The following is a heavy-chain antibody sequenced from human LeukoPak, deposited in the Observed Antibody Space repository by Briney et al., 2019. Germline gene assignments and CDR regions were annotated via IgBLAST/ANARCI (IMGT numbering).Heavy chain of an antibody. V-gene: IGHV1-18*01. CDR2: IGAYNGNT. J-gene: IGHJ6*02. Sequence: ASVKVSCKASGYTFTSYGISWVRQAPGQGLEWMGWIGAYNGNTNYAQKLQGRVTMTTDTSTSTAYMELRSLRSDDTAVYYCARVAWYSYGLAHGMDVWGQGTTVTVSS. CDR1: GYTFTSYG. CDR3: ARVAWYSYGLAHGMDV. D-gene: IGHD5-18*01.